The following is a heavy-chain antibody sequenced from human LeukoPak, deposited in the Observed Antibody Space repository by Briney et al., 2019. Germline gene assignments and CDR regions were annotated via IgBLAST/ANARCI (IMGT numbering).Heavy chain of an antibody. Sequence: GGSLRLSCAASGFTVSDNYMSLVRQAPGKGLEWVSVIYSGGSTYYADSVKGRFTISRDNSKNTLYLQMNSLRAEDTAVYYCARVVAAAGMLRYFDYWGQGTLVTVSS. V-gene: IGHV3-53*01. CDR2: IYSGGST. D-gene: IGHD6-13*01. J-gene: IGHJ4*02. CDR3: ARVVAAAGMLRYFDY. CDR1: GFTVSDNY.